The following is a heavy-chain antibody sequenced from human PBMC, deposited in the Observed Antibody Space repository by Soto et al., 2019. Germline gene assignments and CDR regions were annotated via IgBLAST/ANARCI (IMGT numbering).Heavy chain of an antibody. D-gene: IGHD4-17*01. J-gene: IGHJ4*02. CDR3: ARGYGDFNYFDY. Sequence: SVKVSCKASGGTFSSYTISWVRQAPGQGLEWMGRIIPILGIANYAQKFQGRVTITADKSTSTAYMELSSLRSEDTAVYYCARGYGDFNYFDYWGQGTLVTVSS. CDR1: GGTFSSYT. CDR2: IIPILGIA. V-gene: IGHV1-69*02.